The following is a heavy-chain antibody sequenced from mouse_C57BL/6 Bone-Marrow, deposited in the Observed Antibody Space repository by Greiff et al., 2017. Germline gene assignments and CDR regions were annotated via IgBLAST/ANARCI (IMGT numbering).Heavy chain of an antibody. J-gene: IGHJ1*03. Sequence: QVQLQQSGAELVKPGASVKISCKASGYAFSSYWMNWVQQRPGKGLEWIGQIYPGDGDTNYNGKFKGKATLTADKSSSTAYMQLSSLTSEDSAVYFCARGDIGYFDVWGTGTTVTVSS. CDR1: GYAFSSYW. CDR2: IYPGDGDT. V-gene: IGHV1-80*01. CDR3: ARGDIGYFDV.